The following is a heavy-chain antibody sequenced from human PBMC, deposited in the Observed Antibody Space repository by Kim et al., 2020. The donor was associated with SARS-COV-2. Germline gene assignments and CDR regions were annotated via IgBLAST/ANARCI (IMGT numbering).Heavy chain of an antibody. V-gene: IGHV3-23*01. J-gene: IGHJ4*02. D-gene: IGHD3-16*01. Sequence: YNANPVTGRFTISRDNSKNTLYLQMNSRRAEDTAVYYCAKDGPTGGYCDSWGQGTLVTVSS. CDR3: AKDGPTGGYCDS.